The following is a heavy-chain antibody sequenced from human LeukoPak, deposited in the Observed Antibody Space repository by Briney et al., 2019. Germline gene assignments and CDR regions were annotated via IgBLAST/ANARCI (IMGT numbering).Heavy chain of an antibody. J-gene: IGHJ5*02. Sequence: PSETLSLTCTVSGGSISSYYWSWIRQPPGKGLEWIGYIYYSGSTNYNPSLKSRVTISVGTSKNQFSLKLSSVTAADTAVYYCATSRGASSGYSLENWFDPWGQGTLVTVSS. D-gene: IGHD3-22*01. CDR3: ATSRGASSGYSLENWFDP. CDR1: GGSISSYY. V-gene: IGHV4-59*08. CDR2: IYYSGST.